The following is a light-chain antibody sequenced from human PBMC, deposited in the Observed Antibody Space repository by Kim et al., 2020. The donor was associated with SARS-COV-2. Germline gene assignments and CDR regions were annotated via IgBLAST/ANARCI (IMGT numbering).Light chain of an antibody. CDR1: QGISSS. Sequence: IQLTQSPSSLSASVGDRVTITCRASQGISSSLAWYQQNPGKVPRLLIYAASALQSGVPSRFSGSGSGTDFTLTISSLQPEDVATYYCQKYDLAPWTFGQGTKVDIK. CDR2: AAS. V-gene: IGKV1-27*01. CDR3: QKYDLAPWT. J-gene: IGKJ1*01.